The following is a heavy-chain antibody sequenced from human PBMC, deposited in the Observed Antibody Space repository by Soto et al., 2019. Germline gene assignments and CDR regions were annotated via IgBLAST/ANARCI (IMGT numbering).Heavy chain of an antibody. V-gene: IGHV4-59*08. CDR1: GGSISGYY. J-gene: IGHJ6*03. CDR3: ARRPDYFYYLDV. CDR2: IYYSGTT. Sequence: QVQLQESGPGLVKPSETLSLTCTVPGGSISGYYWSWIRQPPGKRLEWIGYIYYSGTTNYNPSLKSRVTISIHTSKNQFSLRLTSVTAADTAIYYCARRPDYFYYLDVWGIGTTVTVSS.